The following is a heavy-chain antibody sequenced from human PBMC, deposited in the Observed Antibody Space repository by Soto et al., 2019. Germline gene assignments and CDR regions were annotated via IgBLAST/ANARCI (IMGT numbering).Heavy chain of an antibody. CDR1: GGSISSGGYY. Sequence: PSETLSLTCTVSGGSISSGGYYWSWIRQHPGKGLEWIGYIYYSGSTYYNPSLKSRVTISIDTSKNQFSLKLSSVTAAATAVYYCARVRRGYSYGIDYWGQGTLVTVSS. CDR2: IYYSGST. CDR3: ARVRRGYSYGIDY. J-gene: IGHJ4*02. V-gene: IGHV4-31*03. D-gene: IGHD5-18*01.